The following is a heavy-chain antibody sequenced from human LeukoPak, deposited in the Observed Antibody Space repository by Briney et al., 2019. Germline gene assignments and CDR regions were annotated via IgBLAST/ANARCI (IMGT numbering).Heavy chain of an antibody. CDR3: ARDSCSGGSCYSPDY. CDR1: GFTSSSYS. J-gene: IGHJ4*02. D-gene: IGHD2-15*01. CDR2: ISTSSSYI. Sequence: GGSLRLSCAASGFTSSSYSMNWVRQAPGKGLEWGSSISTSSSYIYYADSVKGRFTISRDNAKNSLYLQMNSLRAEDTAVYYCARDSCSGGSCYSPDYWGQGTLVTVSS. V-gene: IGHV3-21*01.